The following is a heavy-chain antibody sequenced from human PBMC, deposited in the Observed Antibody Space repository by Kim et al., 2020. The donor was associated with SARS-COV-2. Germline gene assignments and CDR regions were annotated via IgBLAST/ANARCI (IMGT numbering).Heavy chain of an antibody. D-gene: IGHD3-22*01. V-gene: IGHV4-31*03. CDR2: IYYSGST. CDR1: GGSISSGGYY. J-gene: IGHJ4*02. CDR3: AGTYYYDTRY. Sequence: SETLSLTCTVSGGSISSGGYYWSWIRQHPGKGLESIGYIYYSGSTYYNPSLKSRVTISIDTSRNQFSLKLTSVTAADTAVYYCAGTYYYDTRYWGQGTLVTVSS.